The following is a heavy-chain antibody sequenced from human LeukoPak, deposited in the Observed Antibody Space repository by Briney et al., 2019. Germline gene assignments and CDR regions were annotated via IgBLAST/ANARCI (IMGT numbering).Heavy chain of an antibody. J-gene: IGHJ4*02. D-gene: IGHD3-10*01. CDR2: ISYDGSNK. Sequence: QTGGSLRLSCAASGFTFSSYAMHWVRQAPGKGLEWVAVISYDGSNKYYADSVKGRFTISRDNSKNTLYLQMNSLRAEDTAVYYCARGPGIMDYWGQGTLVTVSS. CDR1: GFTFSSYA. CDR3: ARGPGIMDY. V-gene: IGHV3-30-3*01.